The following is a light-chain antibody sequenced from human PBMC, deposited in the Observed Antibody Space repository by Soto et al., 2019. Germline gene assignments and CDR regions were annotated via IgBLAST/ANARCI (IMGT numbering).Light chain of an antibody. CDR1: QSISSY. Sequence: DIQMTQSPSSLSASVGDRVTITCRASQSISSYLNWYQQKPGKAPKLLIYAASSLQSWVPSRFSGSGSGTDFTLTISSLQPEDFATYYCQQSYSTPPYTFGQGNKLEIK. J-gene: IGKJ2*01. V-gene: IGKV1-39*01. CDR3: QQSYSTPPYT. CDR2: AAS.